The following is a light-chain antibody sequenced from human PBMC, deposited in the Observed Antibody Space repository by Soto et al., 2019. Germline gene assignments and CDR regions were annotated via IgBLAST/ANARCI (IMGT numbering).Light chain of an antibody. V-gene: IGLV2-11*01. Sequence: QSALTQPRSVSGSPGQSVSIFCTGTSRDVGGYNYVSWYQQHPGKAPKVMIYDVTQRPPGVPDRFSGSKSGNTASLTISGLQSEDEADYYCSSYAGRYTYVFGTGTKLTVL. CDR2: DVT. J-gene: IGLJ1*01. CDR3: SSYAGRYTYV. CDR1: SRDVGGYNY.